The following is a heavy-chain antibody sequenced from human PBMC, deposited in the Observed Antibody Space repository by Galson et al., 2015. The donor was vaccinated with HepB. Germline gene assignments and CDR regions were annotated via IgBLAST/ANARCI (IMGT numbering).Heavy chain of an antibody. Sequence: QSGAAVKKPGESLTISCKVSGYNFADYWIGWVRQVPGKGLEWMGIIYPGGSDTRYSPSFQGKVTISVDKSISTAYLQWTSLKASDTAMYYCARQRFFDYWGQGTLVTVSS. V-gene: IGHV5-51*01. CDR2: IYPGGSDT. CDR3: ARQRFFDY. CDR1: GYNFADYW. D-gene: IGHD3-3*01. J-gene: IGHJ4*02.